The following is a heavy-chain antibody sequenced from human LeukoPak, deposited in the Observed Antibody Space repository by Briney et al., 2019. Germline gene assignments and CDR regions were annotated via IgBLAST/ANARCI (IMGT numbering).Heavy chain of an antibody. J-gene: IGHJ2*01. Sequence: PGGSLRLSCAASGFTFSGYSSMNWVRQGPGKGLEWVSSIYGGGDSTFYADSVKGRFTISRDNSKYTLDLQMNSLRVEDSGMYYCAKDRTVVPLAYWYFDLWGRGTLVPVSS. CDR1: GFTFSGYSS. CDR3: AKDRTVVPLAYWYFDL. CDR2: IYGGGDST. V-gene: IGHV3-23*01. D-gene: IGHD2-2*01.